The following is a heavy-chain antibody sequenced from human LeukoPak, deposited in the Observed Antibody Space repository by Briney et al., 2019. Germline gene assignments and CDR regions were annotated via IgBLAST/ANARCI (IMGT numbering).Heavy chain of an antibody. CDR3: AGQYSYGKNGFDY. CDR2: ISSSSSPI. Sequence: GGSLRLSCAASGFAFSDYTMNWVRQAPGKGLEWVSYISSSSSPIYYADSVKGRFTISRDNAENSLYLQMNSLRAEDTAVYYCAGQYSYGKNGFDYWGQGTLVTVSS. CDR1: GFAFSDYT. V-gene: IGHV3-48*01. J-gene: IGHJ4*02. D-gene: IGHD3-10*01.